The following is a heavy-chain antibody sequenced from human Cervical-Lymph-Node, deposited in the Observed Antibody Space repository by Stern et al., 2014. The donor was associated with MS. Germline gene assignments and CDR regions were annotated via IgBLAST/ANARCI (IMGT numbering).Heavy chain of an antibody. V-gene: IGHV1-24*01. CDR3: ATMRGN. J-gene: IGHJ4*02. D-gene: IGHD3-10*01. CDR2: FDPEAGETGET. Sequence: QDQLVQSGAEVKKSGASVKVSCKVFGHTLTEASIHWVRKAPGKGLEWMGGFDPEAGETGETIYAQNFQARVTMTEDTSTEIAYMELNNLTSDDTAIYYCATMRGNWGQGTLVIVS. CDR1: GHTLTEAS.